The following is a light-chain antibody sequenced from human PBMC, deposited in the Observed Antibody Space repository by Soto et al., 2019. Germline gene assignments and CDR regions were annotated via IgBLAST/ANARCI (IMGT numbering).Light chain of an antibody. CDR1: SSDVGGYNY. Sequence: QSALTQPASVSGSPGQSITISCTGSSSDVGGYNYVSWYQQHPGKAPKLMIYEVSNRPSGVSNRFSGSKSGNTASLTISGLQAEDEADYYCSSFRSGSTLFGTGTNLTVL. CDR3: SSFRSGSTL. V-gene: IGLV2-14*01. J-gene: IGLJ1*01. CDR2: EVS.